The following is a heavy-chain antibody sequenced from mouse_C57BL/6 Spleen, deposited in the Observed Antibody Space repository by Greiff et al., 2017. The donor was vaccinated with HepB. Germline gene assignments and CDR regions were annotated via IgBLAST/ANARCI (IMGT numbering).Heavy chain of an antibody. V-gene: IGHV8-8*01. D-gene: IGHD1-1*01. J-gene: IGHJ3*01. CDR3: ARLYYYGSSPAWFAY. CDR2: IWWDDDK. CDR1: GFSLSTFGMG. Sequence: QVQLKESGPGILQPSQTLSLTCSFSGFSLSTFGMGVGWIRQPSGKGLEWLAHIWWDDDKYYNPALKSRLTISKDTSKNQVFLKIANVDTADTATYYCARLYYYGSSPAWFAYWGQGTLVTVSA.